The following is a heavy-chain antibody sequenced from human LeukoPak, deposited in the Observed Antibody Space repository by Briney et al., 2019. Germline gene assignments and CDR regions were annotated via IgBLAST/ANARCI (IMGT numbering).Heavy chain of an antibody. J-gene: IGHJ5*02. CDR3: ARDPPYYYDSSGYSA. V-gene: IGHV4-30-4*08. CDR1: GGSISSGDYY. D-gene: IGHD3-22*01. Sequence: SETLSLTCTVSGGSISSGDYYWSWIRQPPGKGLEWIGYIYYSGSTYYNPSLKSRVTISVDRSKNQFSLKLSSVTAADTAVYYCARDPPYYYDSSGYSAWGQGTLVTVSS. CDR2: IYYSGST.